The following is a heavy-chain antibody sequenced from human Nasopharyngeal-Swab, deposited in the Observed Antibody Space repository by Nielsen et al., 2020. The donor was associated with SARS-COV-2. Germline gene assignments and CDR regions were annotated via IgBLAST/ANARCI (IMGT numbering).Heavy chain of an antibody. CDR2: ISYDGSNK. CDR1: GFTFSSYG. CDR3: ARDRELGYYMDV. V-gene: IGHV3-30*03. D-gene: IGHD1-7*01. Sequence: GESLKISCAASGFTFSSYGMHWVRQAPGKGLEWVAVISYDGSNKYYADSVKGRFTISRDNSKNTPYLQMNSLRDEDTAVYYCARDRELGYYMDVWGKGTTVTVSS. J-gene: IGHJ6*03.